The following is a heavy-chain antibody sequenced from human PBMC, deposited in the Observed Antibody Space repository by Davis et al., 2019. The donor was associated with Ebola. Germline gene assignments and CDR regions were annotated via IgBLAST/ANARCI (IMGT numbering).Heavy chain of an antibody. Sequence: GESLKISCAASGFTFSSYGMHWVRQAPGKGLEWVANIKQDGSEKYYVDSVKGRFTISRDNAKNSLYLQMNSLRAEDTAVYYCARDQQLPPVHYYYGMDVWGKGTTVTVSS. CDR2: IKQDGSEK. V-gene: IGHV3-7*03. CDR3: ARDQQLPPVHYYYGMDV. CDR1: GFTFSSYG. D-gene: IGHD6-13*01. J-gene: IGHJ6*04.